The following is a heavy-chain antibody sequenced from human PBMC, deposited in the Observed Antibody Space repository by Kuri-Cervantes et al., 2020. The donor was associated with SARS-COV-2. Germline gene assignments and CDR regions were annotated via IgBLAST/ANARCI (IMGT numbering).Heavy chain of an antibody. J-gene: IGHJ2*01. CDR3: ARRCPYSGSYSRGGTLPYWYFDL. CDR1: GGSFSGYY. V-gene: IGHV4-34*01. D-gene: IGHD1-26*01. CDR2: INHSGST. Sequence: SETLSLTCAVYGGSFSGYYWSWIRQPPGKGLEWIGEINHSGSTNYNPSLKSRVTISVDTSKNQFSLKLSSVTAADTAVYYCARRCPYSGSYSRGGTLPYWYFDLWGRGTLVTVSS.